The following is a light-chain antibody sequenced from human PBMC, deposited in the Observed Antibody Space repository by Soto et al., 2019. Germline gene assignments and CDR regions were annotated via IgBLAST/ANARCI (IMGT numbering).Light chain of an antibody. CDR3: CSFAGSSTFYV. Sequence: QSALTQPASVSGSPGQSITISCTGTSSDVGSSNLVSWYQQHPGKAPKLIIYEGSRRPSGVSGRFSGSKSGNTASLTISGLQAEDEADYYCCSFAGSSTFYVSGTGTKVTV. CDR1: SSDVGSSNL. V-gene: IGLV2-23*03. CDR2: EGS. J-gene: IGLJ1*01.